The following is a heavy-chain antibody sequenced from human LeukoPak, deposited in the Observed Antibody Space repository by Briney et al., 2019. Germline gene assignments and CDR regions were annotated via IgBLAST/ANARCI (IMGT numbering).Heavy chain of an antibody. CDR3: ARSDYYGSGSYLYFDS. Sequence: SETLSLTCTVSGGSISSYYWGWIRQPPGKGLEWIGNIYYRGSTYYNPSLKSRVTISVDTSKNQFSLKLSSVTAADTAVYYCARSDYYGSGSYLYFDSWGQGTLVTVSS. V-gene: IGHV4-39*07. D-gene: IGHD3-10*01. CDR2: IYYRGST. J-gene: IGHJ4*02. CDR1: GGSISSYY.